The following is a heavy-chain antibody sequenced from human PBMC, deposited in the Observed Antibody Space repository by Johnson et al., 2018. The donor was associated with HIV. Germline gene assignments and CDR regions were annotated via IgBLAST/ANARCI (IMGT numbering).Heavy chain of an antibody. D-gene: IGHD5-12*01. V-gene: IGHV3-20*04. J-gene: IGHJ3*02. CDR1: GFRFDDYG. CDR3: AREGEYSGYEGVGHTNDAFDI. Sequence: VQLVESGGGVVRPGGSLRLSCAASGFRFDDYGMNWVRQAPGKGLEWVSGISWDGGSTGYADSVTGRVAISRDNAKNSQYLQMNSLRAEDTAMYYCAREGEYSGYEGVGHTNDAFDIWGQGTMVTVSS. CDR2: ISWDGGST.